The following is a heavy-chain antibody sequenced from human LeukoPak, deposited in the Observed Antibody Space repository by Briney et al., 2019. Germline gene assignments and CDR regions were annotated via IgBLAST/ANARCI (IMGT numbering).Heavy chain of an antibody. CDR1: GGTFSIYA. V-gene: IGHV1-69*13. D-gene: IGHD5-18*01. Sequence: ASVKVSCKASGGTFSIYAISWVRQAPGQGLEWMGGIIPIFGTANYAQKFQGRVTITADESTSTAYMELSSLRSEDTAVYYCASTLRGGYSYGYSWYYWGQGTLVTVSS. J-gene: IGHJ4*02. CDR3: ASTLRGGYSYGYSWYY. CDR2: IIPIFGTA.